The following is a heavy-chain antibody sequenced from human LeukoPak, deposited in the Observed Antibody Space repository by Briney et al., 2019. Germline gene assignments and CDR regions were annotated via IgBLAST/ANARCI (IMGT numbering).Heavy chain of an antibody. V-gene: IGHV4-59*12. CDR3: ARGVDYYGV. CDR1: GGSISSYY. J-gene: IGHJ4*02. CDR2: IYYSGSA. D-gene: IGHD3-10*01. Sequence: SETLSLTCTVSGGSISSYYWNWIRQPPGRGLDWIGYIYYSGSASYNPSLKSRVTISVDTSKNQFSLKLSSVTAADTAVYYCARGVDYYGVWGQGTLVTVSS.